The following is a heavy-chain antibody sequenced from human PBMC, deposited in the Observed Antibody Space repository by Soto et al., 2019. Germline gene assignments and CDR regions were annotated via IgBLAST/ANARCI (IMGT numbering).Heavy chain of an antibody. D-gene: IGHD5-18*01. J-gene: IGHJ5*02. CDR1: GYSFTSYW. Sequence: EVQLVQSGAEVKKPGESLRISCKGSGYSFTSYWISWVRQMPGKGLEWMGRIDPSDSYTNYSPSFQGHVTISADKSISTAYLQWSSLKASDTAMYYCARQSNWIQLSPRFDPWGQGTLVTVSS. V-gene: IGHV5-10-1*03. CDR2: IDPSDSYT. CDR3: ARQSNWIQLSPRFDP.